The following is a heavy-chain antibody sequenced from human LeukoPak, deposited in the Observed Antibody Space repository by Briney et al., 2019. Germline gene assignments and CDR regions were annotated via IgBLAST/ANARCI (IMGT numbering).Heavy chain of an antibody. D-gene: IGHD2-21*02. CDR2: ISSSSSYI. CDR1: GFTFSSYS. CDR3: ATRSCGGDCYSGINAFDI. V-gene: IGHV3-21*01. Sequence: PGGSLRLSCAASGFTFSSYSMNWVRQAPGKGLEWVSSISSSSSYIYYADSVKGRFTISRDNAKNSLYLQMNSLRAEDTAVYYCATRSCGGDCYSGINAFDIWGQGTMVTVSS. J-gene: IGHJ3*02.